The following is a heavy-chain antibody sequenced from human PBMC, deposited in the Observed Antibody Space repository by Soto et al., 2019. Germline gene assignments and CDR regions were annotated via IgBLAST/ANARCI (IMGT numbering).Heavy chain of an antibody. D-gene: IGHD6-13*01. CDR2: VSDSGRT. CDR3: ARDSTRWFPYYGVDV. J-gene: IGHJ6*02. CDR1: GGSIDYYH. Sequence: SATLSLTCTVSGGSIDYYHWTWIRQPPGKGLEWIGYVSDSGRTSYNPSLQSRVSISVDSSRNQFSLRLTSVTAADTAVYYCARDSTRWFPYYGVDVWGPGTSVTVSS. V-gene: IGHV4-59*01.